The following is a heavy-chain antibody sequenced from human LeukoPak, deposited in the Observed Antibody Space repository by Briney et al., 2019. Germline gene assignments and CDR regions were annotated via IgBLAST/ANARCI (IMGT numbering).Heavy chain of an antibody. J-gene: IGHJ4*02. Sequence: ASVKVSCKASGYTFTSYDINWVRQATGQGLEWMGWMNPNSGNTGYAQKFQGRVTMTRNTSISTAYMELSSLRSEDTAVYYCAREDSVVVPDYFDYWGQGTLVTVSS. D-gene: IGHD2-2*01. CDR1: GYTFTSYD. V-gene: IGHV1-8*01. CDR2: MNPNSGNT. CDR3: AREDSVVVPDYFDY.